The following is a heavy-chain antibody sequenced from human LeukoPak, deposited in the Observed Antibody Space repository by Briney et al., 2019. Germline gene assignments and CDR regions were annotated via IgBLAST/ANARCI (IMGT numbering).Heavy chain of an antibody. V-gene: IGHV1-2*02. CDR1: GYTCTGYH. CDR2: INPNSGGT. D-gene: IGHD6-19*01. J-gene: IGHJ5*02. CDR3: ARDPGGQWLEPYNWFDP. Sequence: GASVKVSCKASGYTCTGYHMHWVRQAPGQGLEWMGWINPNSGGTNYAQKFQGRVTMTRDTSISTAYMELSRLRSDDTAVYYCARDPGGQWLEPYNWFDPWGQGTLVTVSS.